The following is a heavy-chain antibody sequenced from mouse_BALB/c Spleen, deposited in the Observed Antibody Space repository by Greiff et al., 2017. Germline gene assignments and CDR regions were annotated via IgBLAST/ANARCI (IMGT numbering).Heavy chain of an antibody. Sequence: QVQLQQSGPELVKPGASVKISCKASGYAFSSSWLNWVKQRPGQGLEWIGRIYPGDGDTNYNGKFKGKATLTADKSSSTAYMQLSSLTSVDSAVYFCARWEGSWFAYWGQGTLVTVSA. J-gene: IGHJ3*01. V-gene: IGHV1-82*01. CDR3: ARWEGSWFAY. CDR2: IYPGDGDT. D-gene: IGHD4-1*01. CDR1: GYAFSSSW.